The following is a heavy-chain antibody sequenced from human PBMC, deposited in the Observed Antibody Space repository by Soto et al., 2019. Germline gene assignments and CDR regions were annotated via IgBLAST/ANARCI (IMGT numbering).Heavy chain of an antibody. CDR3: ARLLPRAHFDY. V-gene: IGHV4-38-2*01. CDR2: IYHSGST. J-gene: IGHJ4*02. CDR1: GYSISSGYY. Sequence: SETLSLTCAVSGYSISSGYYWGWIRQPPGKGLEWIGSIYHSGSTYYNPSLKSRVTISVDTSKNQFSLKLSSVTAADTAVYYCARLLPRAHFDYWGQGTLVTVSS.